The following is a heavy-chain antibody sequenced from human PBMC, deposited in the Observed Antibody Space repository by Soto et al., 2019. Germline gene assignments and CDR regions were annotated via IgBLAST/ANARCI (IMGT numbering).Heavy chain of an antibody. J-gene: IGHJ4*02. D-gene: IGHD3-10*01. CDR1: GGSISSSSYY. Sequence: LTCTVSGGSISSSSYYWGWIRQSPGKGLEWIGYIYYSGSTNYNPSLKSRVTISVDTSKNQFSLKLNSMTAADTAVYYCARHNYGSGSTYFDYWGQGTLVTV. CDR3: ARHNYGSGSTYFDY. CDR2: IYYSGST. V-gene: IGHV4-61*05.